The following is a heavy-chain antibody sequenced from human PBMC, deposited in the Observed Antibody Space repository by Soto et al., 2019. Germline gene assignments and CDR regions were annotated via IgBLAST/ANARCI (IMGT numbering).Heavy chain of an antibody. D-gene: IGHD3-3*01. CDR3: AKGVAGWYYFDY. CDR2: ISWNVGSI. J-gene: IGHJ4*02. Sequence: EVQLVESGGGLVQPGRSLRLSCAASGFTFDDYAMHWVRQAPGKGLEWVSGISWNVGSIAYADSVKGRFTISRDNAKNSMYLQMNSLSAADTALYYCAKGVAGWYYFDYWGQGTLVTVSS. CDR1: GFTFDDYA. V-gene: IGHV3-9*01.